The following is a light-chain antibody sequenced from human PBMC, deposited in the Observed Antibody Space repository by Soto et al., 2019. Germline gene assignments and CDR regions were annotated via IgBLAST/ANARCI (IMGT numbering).Light chain of an antibody. J-gene: IGKJ2*01. CDR3: QQYGRSPLLYT. V-gene: IGKV3-20*01. CDR1: QSVTSHF. CDR2: GAS. Sequence: ENVLTQSPGTLSLSPGERATLSCRASQSVTSHFLAWYQQKPGQAPRLLIYGASTRAAGVPDRFSGSGSGTDFTLTITGLEPEDFAVYYCQQYGRSPLLYTFGQGTKL.